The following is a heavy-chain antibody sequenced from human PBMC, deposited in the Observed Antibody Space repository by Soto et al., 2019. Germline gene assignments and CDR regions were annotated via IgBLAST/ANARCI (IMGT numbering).Heavy chain of an antibody. CDR2: ISYDGSNK. Sequence: QVQLVESGGGVVQPGRSLRLSCAASGFTFSSYGMHWVRQAPGKGLEWVAVISYDGSNKYYADSVKGRFTISRDNSKNTLYLQMNSLRAEDTGVYYCAKEEAPAAGPNCFDFWGQGTLVTVSS. CDR1: GFTFSSYG. J-gene: IGHJ4*02. CDR3: AKEEAPAAGPNCFDF. V-gene: IGHV3-30*18. D-gene: IGHD2-15*01.